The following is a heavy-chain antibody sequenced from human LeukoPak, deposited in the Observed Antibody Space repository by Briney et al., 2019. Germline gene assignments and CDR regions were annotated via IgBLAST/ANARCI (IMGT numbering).Heavy chain of an antibody. CDR2: ISGSGGST. CDR1: GFTFSSYA. V-gene: IGHV3-23*01. D-gene: IGHD3-9*01. CDR3: AKGNYDILTGYHTFVDY. Sequence: GGSLRLSCAASGFTFSSYAMSWVRQAPGKGLEWVSAISGSGGSTYYAGSVKGRFTISRDNSKNTLYLQMNSLRAEDTAVYYCAKGNYDILTGYHTFVDYWGQGTLVTVSS. J-gene: IGHJ4*02.